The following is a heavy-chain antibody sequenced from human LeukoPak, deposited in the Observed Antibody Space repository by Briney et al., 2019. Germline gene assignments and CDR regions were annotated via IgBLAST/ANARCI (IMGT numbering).Heavy chain of an antibody. CDR2: IYYSGST. V-gene: IGHV4-39*01. J-gene: IGHJ4*02. CDR3: ARHLEYISSWKGYYFDY. D-gene: IGHD6-13*01. CDR1: GGSINSNSHF. Sequence: SETLSLTCTVSGGSINSNSHFWDWIRQSPGKGLEWIGTIYYSGSTYYSPPLKSRVTISVDTSKNQFSLELNSVTAADTAVYYCARHLEYISSWKGYYFDYWGQGILVTVSS.